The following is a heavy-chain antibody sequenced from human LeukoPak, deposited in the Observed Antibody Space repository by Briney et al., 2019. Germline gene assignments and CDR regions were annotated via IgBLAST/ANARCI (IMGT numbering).Heavy chain of an antibody. D-gene: IGHD2-2*01. CDR3: AKRYCTSTKCYQLDY. CDR2: ISSSSSYI. J-gene: IGHJ4*02. V-gene: IGHV3-21*04. Sequence: GGSLRLSCAASGFTFSSYSMNWVRQAPGKGLEWVSSISSSSSYIYYADSVKGRFTISRDNAKNSLYLQMNSLRAEDTAVYYCAKRYCTSTKCYQLDYWGQGTLVTVSS. CDR1: GFTFSSYS.